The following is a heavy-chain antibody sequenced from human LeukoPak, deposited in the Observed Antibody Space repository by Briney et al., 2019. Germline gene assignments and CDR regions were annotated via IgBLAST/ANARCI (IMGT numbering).Heavy chain of an antibody. V-gene: IGHV3-48*03. CDR3: AKGASSGWLLYWFDP. CDR1: GFTFSSYE. Sequence: GGSLRLYCAASGFTFSSYEMNWVRQAPGKGLEWVSYISSSGSTIYYADSVKGRFTISRDNAKNSLYLQMNSLRAEDTAVYYCAKGASSGWLLYWFDPWGQGTLVTVSS. J-gene: IGHJ5*02. CDR2: ISSSGSTI. D-gene: IGHD6-19*01.